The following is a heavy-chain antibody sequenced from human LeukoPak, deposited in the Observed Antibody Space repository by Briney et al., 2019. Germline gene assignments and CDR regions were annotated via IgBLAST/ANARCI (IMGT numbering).Heavy chain of an antibody. CDR3: ARDTCGGDCYGDY. D-gene: IGHD2-21*02. J-gene: IGHJ4*02. Sequence: GSLRLSCAASGFTVSSNYMSWVRQAPGKGLEWVSVIYSGGSTYYADSVKGRFTISRDNSKNTLYLQMNSLRAEDTAVYYCARDTCGGDCYGDYWGQGTLVTVSS. CDR2: IYSGGST. CDR1: GFTVSSNY. V-gene: IGHV3-53*01.